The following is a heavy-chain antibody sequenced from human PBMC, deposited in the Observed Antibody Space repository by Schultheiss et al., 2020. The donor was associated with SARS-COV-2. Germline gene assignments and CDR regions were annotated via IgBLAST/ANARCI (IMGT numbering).Heavy chain of an antibody. Sequence: TLSLTCAVYGGSFSGYYWSWIRQPPGKALEWLALIDWDDDKYYSTSLKTRLTISKDTSKNQVVLTMTNMDPVDTATYYCARSWDRGKNDYWGQGTLVNVAS. D-gene: IGHD1-26*01. CDR2: IDWDDDK. J-gene: IGHJ4*02. CDR1: GGSFSGYY. V-gene: IGHV2-70*01. CDR3: ARSWDRGKNDY.